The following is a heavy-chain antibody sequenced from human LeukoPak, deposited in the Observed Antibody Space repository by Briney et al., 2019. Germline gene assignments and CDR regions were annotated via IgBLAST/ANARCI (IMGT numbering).Heavy chain of an antibody. Sequence: SQTLSLTCTVSGGSISSGDYYWSWIRQPPGKGLEWIGYIYYSGSTYYNPSLKSRVTMSVDTSKNQFSLKLSSVTAADTAVYYCASGFGVVTPFDPWGQGTLVTVSS. J-gene: IGHJ5*02. CDR1: GGSISSGDYY. CDR3: ASGFGVVTPFDP. CDR2: IYYSGST. D-gene: IGHD3-3*01. V-gene: IGHV4-30-4*01.